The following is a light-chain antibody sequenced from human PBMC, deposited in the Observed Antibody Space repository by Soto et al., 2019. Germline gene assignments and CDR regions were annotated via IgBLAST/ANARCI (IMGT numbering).Light chain of an antibody. CDR1: QSTNSW. Sequence: DIQMNQSPSTLSASVGDRVSITCRASQSTNSWLAWYQQKPGKAPKVLIYDVSSLESGVPSRFSGSGSGTEFTLTINILQPDDFATYYCQQYNTYSGTFGPGTKVDI. J-gene: IGKJ1*01. CDR3: QQYNTYSGT. CDR2: DVS. V-gene: IGKV1-5*01.